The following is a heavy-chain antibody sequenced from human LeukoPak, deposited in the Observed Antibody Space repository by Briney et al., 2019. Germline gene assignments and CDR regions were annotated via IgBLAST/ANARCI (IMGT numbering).Heavy chain of an antibody. D-gene: IGHD3-3*01. CDR1: GGSISSGGYY. V-gene: IGHV4-31*03. CDR2: IYYSGST. CDR3: ARGGELRFFEWLLSRGTDAFDI. J-gene: IGHJ3*02. Sequence: SQTLSLTCTVSGGSISSGGYYWSWIRQHPGKGLEWIGYIYYSGSTYYNPSLKSRVTISVDTSKNQFSLKLSSVTAADTAVYYCARGGELRFFEWLLSRGTDAFDIWGQGTMVTVSS.